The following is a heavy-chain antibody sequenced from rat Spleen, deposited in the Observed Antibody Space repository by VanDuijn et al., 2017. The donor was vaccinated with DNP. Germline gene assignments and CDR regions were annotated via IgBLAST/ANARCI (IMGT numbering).Heavy chain of an antibody. CDR1: GFTFSNYD. V-gene: IGHV5-25*01. Sequence: EVQLVESGGGLVQPGRSLKLSCAASGFTFSNYDMAWVRQAPTKGLEWVASISTSGGSTYYRDSVKGRFTVSRDNAKSTLYLQMDSLRSEDTATYYCARHNWGAQYYFDYWGQGVMVTVSS. CDR3: ARHNWGAQYYFDY. J-gene: IGHJ2*01. CDR2: ISTSGGST. D-gene: IGHD5-1*01.